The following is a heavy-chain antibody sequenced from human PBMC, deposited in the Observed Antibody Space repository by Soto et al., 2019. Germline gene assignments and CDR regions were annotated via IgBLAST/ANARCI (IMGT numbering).Heavy chain of an antibody. CDR1: GFTFSSYA. D-gene: IGHD3-9*01. J-gene: IGHJ6*03. Sequence: GGSLRLSCAASGFTFSSYAMSWVRQAPGKGLEWVSAISGSGGSTYYADSVKGRFTISRDNSKNTLYLQMNSLRAEDTAVYYCAKHVQILYYYYYMDVWGKGTTVTVSS. V-gene: IGHV3-23*01. CDR2: ISGSGGST. CDR3: AKHVQILYYYYYMDV.